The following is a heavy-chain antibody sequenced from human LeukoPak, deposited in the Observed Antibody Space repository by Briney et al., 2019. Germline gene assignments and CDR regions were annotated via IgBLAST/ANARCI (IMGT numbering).Heavy chain of an antibody. Sequence: SETLSLTCTVSGDSIIGYYWSWIRQPPGKGLEWIGYIHYSGSTNYNPSLQSRVTISVDTSRSHFSLKLSSATAADTAVYYCARGSSYYYYYMDVWGKGTTVTVSS. J-gene: IGHJ6*03. V-gene: IGHV4-59*01. CDR2: IHYSGST. CDR1: GDSIIGYY. CDR3: ARGSSYYYYYMDV.